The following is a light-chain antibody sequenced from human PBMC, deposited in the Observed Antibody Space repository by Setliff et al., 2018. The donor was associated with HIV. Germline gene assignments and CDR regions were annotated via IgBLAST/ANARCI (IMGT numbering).Light chain of an antibody. Sequence: SPATLSLSPGERATLSCGASQSVSNTYLAWYQQKLGLAPRLLIYGASNRATGIPDRFSGSGSGTDFTLTISRLEPEDFAVYYCQQYGDSPLISFGQGTRLEIK. V-gene: IGKV3D-20*01. J-gene: IGKJ5*01. CDR1: QSVSNTY. CDR3: QQYGDSPLIS. CDR2: GAS.